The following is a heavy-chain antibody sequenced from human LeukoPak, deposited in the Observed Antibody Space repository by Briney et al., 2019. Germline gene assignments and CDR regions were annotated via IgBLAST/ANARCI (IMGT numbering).Heavy chain of an antibody. CDR2: IYYSGST. D-gene: IGHD3-3*01. V-gene: IGHV4-59*01. J-gene: IGHJ4*02. CDR1: GGSISSYY. CDR3: ARLRFLEWRLDY. Sequence: PSETLSLTCTVSGGSISSYYWSWIRQPPGKGLEWIGYIYYSGSTNYNPSLKSRVTISVDTSKNQFSLKLSSATAADTAVYYCARLRFLEWRLDYWGQGTLVTVSS.